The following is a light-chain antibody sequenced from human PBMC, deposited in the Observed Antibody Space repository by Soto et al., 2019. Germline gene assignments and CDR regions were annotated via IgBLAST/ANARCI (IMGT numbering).Light chain of an antibody. CDR1: PSVSSY. V-gene: IGKV3-11*02. CDR2: DAS. CDR3: QQRSNWLWT. J-gene: IGKJ1*01. Sequence: EIVLTQSPATLSLSPGDKATLSCRASPSVSSYLAWYQQKPGQAPRLLMYDASIRATGIPARFSGTGSERDFTHTITILQPEDFAVYYCQQRSNWLWTFGQGTKVEIK.